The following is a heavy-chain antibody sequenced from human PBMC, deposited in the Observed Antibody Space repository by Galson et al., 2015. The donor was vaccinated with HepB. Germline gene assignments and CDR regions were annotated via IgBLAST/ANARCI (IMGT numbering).Heavy chain of an antibody. CDR2: ISAYNGNT. D-gene: IGHD1-14*01. V-gene: IGHV1-18*01. CDR1: GGTFSSYA. Sequence: SVKVSCKASGGTFSSYAISWVRQAPGQGLEWMGRISAYNGNTNYAQKLQGRVTMTTDTSTSTAYMELRSLRSDDTAVYYCARWADSGLNPGCAFDIWGQGTMVTVSS. CDR3: ARWADSGLNPGCAFDI. J-gene: IGHJ3*02.